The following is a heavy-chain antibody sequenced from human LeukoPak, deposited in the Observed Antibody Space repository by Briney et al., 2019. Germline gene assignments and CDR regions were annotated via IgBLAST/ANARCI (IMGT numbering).Heavy chain of an antibody. J-gene: IGHJ4*02. V-gene: IGHV3-30*02. CDR1: GFTFGSYG. D-gene: IGHD2-2*01. CDR2: IRYDGSNK. CDR3: AKDRGTSVVPGF. Sequence: GGSLRLSCAASGFTFGSYGMHWVRQAPGKGLEWVAFIRYDGSNKYYADSVKGRFTISRDNSKNTLYLQMNSLRAEETAVYYCAKDRGTSVVPGFWGQGTLVTVSS.